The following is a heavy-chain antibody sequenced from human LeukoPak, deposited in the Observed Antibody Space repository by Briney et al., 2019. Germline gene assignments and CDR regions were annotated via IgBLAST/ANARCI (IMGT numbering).Heavy chain of an antibody. V-gene: IGHV4-59*01. J-gene: IGHJ6*03. CDR2: IYYGGST. CDR3: ARAPLSGYDGHFMDV. D-gene: IGHD5-12*01. Sequence: PSETLSLTCTVSGGSISSYYWSWIRQPPGKGLEWIGYIYYGGSTNYNPSLKSRVTISVDTSKNQFSLKLSSVTAADTAVYYCARAPLSGYDGHFMDVWGKGTTVTISS. CDR1: GGSISSYY.